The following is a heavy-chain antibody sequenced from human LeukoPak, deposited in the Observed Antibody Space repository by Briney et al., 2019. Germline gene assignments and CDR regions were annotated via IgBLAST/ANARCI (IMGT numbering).Heavy chain of an antibody. J-gene: IGHJ4*02. CDR3: ARTGGNRGWYYVDY. D-gene: IGHD6-19*01. CDR2: IYHSGST. CDR1: DYSTCSGYY. V-gene: IGHV4-38-2*01. Sequence: SETLSLTCAVSDYSTCSGYYCGWFRQPPGKGLEWIGTIYHSGSTYYNPSLKSRVTISVHTSKNQFSLKLSSVTAADTAVYYCARTGGNRGWYYVDYEGQGNLVTVSS.